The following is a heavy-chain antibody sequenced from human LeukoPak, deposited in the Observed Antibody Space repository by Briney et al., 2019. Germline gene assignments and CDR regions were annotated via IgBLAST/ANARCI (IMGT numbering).Heavy chain of an antibody. J-gene: IGHJ4*02. V-gene: IGHV1-2*02. CDR3: ARVSGYGEPYFNL. CDR2: VGRKSGTT. CDR1: GYTFTDYY. Sequence: GSVKVSCKGSGYTFTDYYIHWVRQAPGQGLEWVGCVGRKSGTTHYAQSFQGRVTMTRDTSITTAYMEMTRLTSDDTAVYYCARVSGYGEPYFNLWGRRPLLRVSS. D-gene: IGHD4-17*01.